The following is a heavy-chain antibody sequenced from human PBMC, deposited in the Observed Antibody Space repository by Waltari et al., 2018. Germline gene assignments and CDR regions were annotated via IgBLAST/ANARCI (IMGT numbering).Heavy chain of an antibody. D-gene: IGHD3-22*01. CDR1: GGSISSSSYY. Sequence: QLQLQESGPGLVKPSETLSLTCTVSGGSISSSSYYWGWIRQPPGKGLELIGSIYYSGSTYYNPTLKSRVTISVDTSKTQFSLKLSSVTAADTAVYYCATHPHSSGPLRPYFDYWGQGTLVTVSS. CDR3: ATHPHSSGPLRPYFDY. V-gene: IGHV4-39*01. CDR2: IYYSGST. J-gene: IGHJ4*02.